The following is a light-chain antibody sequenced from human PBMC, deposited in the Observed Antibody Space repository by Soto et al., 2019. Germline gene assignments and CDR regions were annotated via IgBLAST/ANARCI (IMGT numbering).Light chain of an antibody. V-gene: IGKV3-20*01. CDR2: GTS. CDR3: QQYGNSPIT. Sequence: EIVMTQSPATLSVSPGERATLSCRASQSVSSNLAWYQQKPGQAPRLLIYGTSSRATGIPDRFSGSGSGTDFTPTISRLEPEDFAVYYCQQYGNSPITFGQGTRLEIK. CDR1: QSVSSN. J-gene: IGKJ5*01.